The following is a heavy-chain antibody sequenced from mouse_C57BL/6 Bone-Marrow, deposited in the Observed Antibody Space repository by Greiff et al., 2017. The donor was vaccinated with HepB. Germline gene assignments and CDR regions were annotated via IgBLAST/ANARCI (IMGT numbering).Heavy chain of an antibody. J-gene: IGHJ4*01. CDR3: ARAWDAMDY. V-gene: IGHV1-19*01. CDR1: GYTFTDYY. CDR2: INPYNGGT. Sequence: VQLKQSGPVLVKPGASVKMSCKASGYTFTDYYMNWVKQSHGKSLEWIGVINPYNGGTSYNQKFKGKATLTVDKSSSTAYMELNSLTSEDSAVYYCARAWDAMDYWGQGTSVTVSS. D-gene: IGHD4-1*01.